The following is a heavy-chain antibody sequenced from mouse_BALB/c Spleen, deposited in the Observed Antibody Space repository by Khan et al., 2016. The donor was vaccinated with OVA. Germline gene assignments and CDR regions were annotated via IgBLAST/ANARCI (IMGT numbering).Heavy chain of an antibody. CDR3: ARGNYYGYYFDY. CDR2: ISYSGVT. D-gene: IGHD1-1*01. Sequence: EVKLLESGPGLVKPSQSLSLTCTVTGYSITSGYAWNWIRQFPGNKLEWRGYISYSGVTSYTPSLKSRISITRDTSKSHFFLQLNSVTTEDTATYYCARGNYYGYYFDYWGQGTTLTVSS. V-gene: IGHV3-2*02. J-gene: IGHJ2*01. CDR1: GYSITSGYA.